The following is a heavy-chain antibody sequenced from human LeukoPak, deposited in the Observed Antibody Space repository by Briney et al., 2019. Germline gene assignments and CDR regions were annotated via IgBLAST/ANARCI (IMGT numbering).Heavy chain of an antibody. CDR3: AKEYGYDYNYYYSMDV. CDR2: IRYDESFT. CDR1: GFIFSDYG. D-gene: IGHD1-1*01. J-gene: IGHJ6*03. V-gene: IGHV3-30*02. Sequence: PGGSLRLSCAASGFIFSDYGMHWVRQAPGKGLEWVTFIRYDESFTYYVASVKGRFTISRDNSKNTLYLQMNSLRAEDTAVYFCAKEYGYDYNYYYSMDVWGKGTTVTISS.